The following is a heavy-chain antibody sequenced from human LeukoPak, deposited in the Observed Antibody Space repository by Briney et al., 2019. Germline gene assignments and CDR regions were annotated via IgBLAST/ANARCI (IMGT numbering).Heavy chain of an antibody. V-gene: IGHV4-61*01. D-gene: IGHD5-12*01. CDR1: GGSISSSSYY. CDR3: ASHMVTTSPFDY. J-gene: IGHJ4*02. Sequence: SETLSLTCTVSGGSISSSSYYWSWIRQPPGKGLEWIGYIYYSGSTKYNPSLKSRVTISADTSKNQFSLRLSSVTAADTAVYYCASHMVTTSPFDYWGQGTLVTVSS. CDR2: IYYSGST.